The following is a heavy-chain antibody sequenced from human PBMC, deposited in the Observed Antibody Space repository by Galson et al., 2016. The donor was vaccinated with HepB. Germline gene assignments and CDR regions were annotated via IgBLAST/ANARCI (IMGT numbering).Heavy chain of an antibody. Sequence: SVKVSCKASGGTFSSSAITWVRQAPGQGLEWMGGIIPLFGTTNYAQKFQGRVTITADKSTDTAYMELSSLTSEDTAVYYCTAVQGVVVFDLWGQGTLVSVSS. CDR2: IIPLFGTT. CDR1: GGTFSSSA. J-gene: IGHJ4*02. V-gene: IGHV1-69*06. D-gene: IGHD3-10*01. CDR3: TAVQGVVVFDL.